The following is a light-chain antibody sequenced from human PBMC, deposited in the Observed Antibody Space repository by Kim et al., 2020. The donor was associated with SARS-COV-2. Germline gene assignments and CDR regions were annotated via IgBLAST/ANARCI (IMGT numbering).Light chain of an antibody. CDR3: SSYTSRSTVV. J-gene: IGLJ2*01. CDR2: NVA. CDR1: SSDIGGYNY. V-gene: IGLV2-14*03. Sequence: QSALTQPASVSGSPGQSITISCTGTSSDIGGYNYVSWYQQNPGKAPKLMIYNVANRPSGVSNRFSGSKSGNTASLTISGLQAEDEADYYCSSYTSRSTVVFGGGTQLTVL.